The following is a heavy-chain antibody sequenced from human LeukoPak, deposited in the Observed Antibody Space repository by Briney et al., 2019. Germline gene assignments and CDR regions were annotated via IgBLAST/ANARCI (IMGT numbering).Heavy chain of an antibody. J-gene: IGHJ6*02. Sequence: GGSLRLSCAASGFTFSDYYMSWIRQAPGKGLEWVSYISSSGSTIYYAGSGKGRFTISRDNAKKSMYLQMNRLRAEDTAVYYCARVPRQGYYYYGIDVWGQGTTVTVSS. V-gene: IGHV3-11*01. CDR1: GFTFSDYY. CDR2: ISSSGSTI. CDR3: ARVPRQGYYYYGIDV.